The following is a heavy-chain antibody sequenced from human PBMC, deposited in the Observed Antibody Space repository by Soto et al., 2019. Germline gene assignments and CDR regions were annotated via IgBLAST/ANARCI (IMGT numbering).Heavy chain of an antibody. CDR2: ISGSGGST. CDR1: GFTFSSYA. Sequence: GGSLRLSCAASGFTFSSYAMSWVRQAPGKGLEWVSAISGSGGSTYYADSVKGRFTVSRDNSKNTLYLQMNSLRAEDTAVYYCAKDPLSSGSEGDYWGQGTLVTVSS. V-gene: IGHV3-23*01. CDR3: AKDPLSSGSEGDY. D-gene: IGHD3-22*01. J-gene: IGHJ4*02.